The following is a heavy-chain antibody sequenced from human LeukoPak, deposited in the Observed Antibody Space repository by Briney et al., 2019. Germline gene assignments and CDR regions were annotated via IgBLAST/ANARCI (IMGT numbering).Heavy chain of an antibody. D-gene: IGHD5-24*01. J-gene: IGHJ4*02. V-gene: IGHV4-34*01. CDR3: ATYDMATIYFQS. CDR1: GGSFSGYY. CDR2: ISHSGGT. Sequence: SETLSLTCDIYGGSFSGYYWTWIRQPPGKGLEWIGDISHSGGTNYTPSLKSRVTISVDTSKNQISLKLTSVTAADTAVYFCATYDMATIYFQSWGQGTLVTVSS.